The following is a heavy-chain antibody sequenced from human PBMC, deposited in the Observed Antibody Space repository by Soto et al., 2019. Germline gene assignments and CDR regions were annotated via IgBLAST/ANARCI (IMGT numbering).Heavy chain of an antibody. D-gene: IGHD6-19*01. Sequence: ASVKVSCKASGGTFNSYAISWVRQAPGQGLEWMGGIIPIFGSANYAQNFQDRVTITADESTSTAYLEMSSLRSEDTAVYYCARDRYASGWYLHHWGQGTLVTVYS. CDR1: GGTFNSYA. CDR3: ARDRYASGWYLHH. J-gene: IGHJ1*01. V-gene: IGHV1-69*13. CDR2: IIPIFGSA.